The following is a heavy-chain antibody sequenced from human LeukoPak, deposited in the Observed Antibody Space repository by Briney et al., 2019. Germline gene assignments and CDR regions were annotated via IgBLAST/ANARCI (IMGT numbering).Heavy chain of an antibody. CDR2: ISYDGSNK. Sequence: WRSLRSSGPAPGFTCSSDAMDWGRQAPGKGLKWVAVISYDGSNKYYADSVKGRFTISRDNSKNTLYLQMNSLRAEDTAVYYCARDYWDSSGLGYYYGMDVWGQGTTVTVSS. D-gene: IGHD6-19*01. CDR3: ARDYWDSSGLGYYYGMDV. CDR1: GFTCSSDA. V-gene: IGHV3-30*04. J-gene: IGHJ6*02.